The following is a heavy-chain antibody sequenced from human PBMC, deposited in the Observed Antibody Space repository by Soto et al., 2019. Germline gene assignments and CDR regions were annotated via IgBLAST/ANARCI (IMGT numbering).Heavy chain of an antibody. Sequence: PGGSLRLSCAASGFTFSSYAMSWVRQAPGKGLEWVSAISGSGGSTYYADSVKGRFTISRDNSKNTLYLQMNSLRAEDTAVYYCAKVSFRAWLSYMDVWGKGTTVTAP. D-gene: IGHD5-12*01. CDR1: GFTFSSYA. CDR2: ISGSGGST. V-gene: IGHV3-23*01. J-gene: IGHJ6*03. CDR3: AKVSFRAWLSYMDV.